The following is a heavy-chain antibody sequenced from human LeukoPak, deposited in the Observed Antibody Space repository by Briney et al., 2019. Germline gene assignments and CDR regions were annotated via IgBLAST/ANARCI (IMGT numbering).Heavy chain of an antibody. J-gene: IGHJ4*02. D-gene: IGHD6-25*01. Sequence: GGSLRLSCAASGFTFSSYAMHWVRQAPGKGLEWVAVISYDGSNKYYADSVKGRFTISRDNSKNTLYLQMNSLRAEDTAVYYCATIAAVGDYWGQGTLVTVSS. CDR1: GFTFSSYA. CDR3: ATIAAVGDY. V-gene: IGHV3-30-3*01. CDR2: ISYDGSNK.